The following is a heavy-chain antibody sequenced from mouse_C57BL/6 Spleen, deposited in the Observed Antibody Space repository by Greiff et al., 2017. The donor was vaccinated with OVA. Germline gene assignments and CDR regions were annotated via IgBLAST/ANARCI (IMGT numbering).Heavy chain of an antibody. CDR1: GYAFSSYW. J-gene: IGHJ4*01. V-gene: IGHV1-80*01. D-gene: IGHD3-2*02. CDR3: AREGTAQSHYYAMDY. Sequence: VQRVESGAELVKPGASVKISCKASGYAFSSYWMNWVKQRPGKGLEWIGQIYPGDGDTNYNGKFKGKATLTADKSSSTAYMQLSSLTSEDSAVYFCAREGTAQSHYYAMDYWGQGTSVTVSS. CDR2: IYPGDGDT.